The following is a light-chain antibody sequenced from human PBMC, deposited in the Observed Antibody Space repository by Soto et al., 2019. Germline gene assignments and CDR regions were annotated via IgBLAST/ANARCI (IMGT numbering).Light chain of an antibody. CDR3: QQHNSSPWT. V-gene: IGKV1-5*01. CDR1: QSISDW. Sequence: DIQMTQSPSTLSASVGDRVTITCRASQSISDWLAWFQQKPGKAPKVLIYDASTLESGVPSRLSGSGSGTEFTLTISSLQPEDSATYYCQQHNSSPWTFGQGTRVEIK. J-gene: IGKJ1*01. CDR2: DAS.